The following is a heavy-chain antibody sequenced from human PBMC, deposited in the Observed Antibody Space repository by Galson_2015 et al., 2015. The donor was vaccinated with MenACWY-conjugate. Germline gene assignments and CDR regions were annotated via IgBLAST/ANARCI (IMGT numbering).Heavy chain of an antibody. Sequence: QSGAEVKKPGESLKISCKGSGYSFTSYWIGWVRQMPGKGLEWMGIIYPGDSDTRYSPSFQGQVTISADKSISTAYLQWSSLKASDTAMYYCARQLGTSSSWYRSAGGMDVWGQGTTVTVSS. J-gene: IGHJ6*02. V-gene: IGHV5-51*01. D-gene: IGHD6-13*01. CDR1: GYSFTSYW. CDR3: ARQLGTSSSWYRSAGGMDV. CDR2: IYPGDSDT.